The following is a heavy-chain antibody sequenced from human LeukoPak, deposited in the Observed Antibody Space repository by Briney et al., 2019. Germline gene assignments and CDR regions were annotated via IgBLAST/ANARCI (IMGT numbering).Heavy chain of an antibody. CDR3: AKDPVAGTLRDYYGMDV. CDR1: GFTFSSYA. V-gene: IGHV3-23*01. J-gene: IGHJ6*02. CDR2: ISGSGGST. D-gene: IGHD6-19*01. Sequence: PGGSLRLSYAASGFTFSSYAMSWVRQAPGKGLEWVSAISGSGGSTYYADSVKGRFTISRDNSKNTLYLQMNSLRAEDTAVYYCAKDPVAGTLRDYYGMDVWGQGTTVTVSS.